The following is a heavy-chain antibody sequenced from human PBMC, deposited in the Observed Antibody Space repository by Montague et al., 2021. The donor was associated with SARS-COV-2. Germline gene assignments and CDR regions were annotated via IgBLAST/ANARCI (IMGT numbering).Heavy chain of an antibody. V-gene: IGHV3-23*01. CDR3: ARAPPISAVSSPRRNQFFFDS. CDR1: GFTFSSSA. J-gene: IGHJ4*02. CDR2: ISGGGVST. D-gene: IGHD2-2*01. Sequence: SLRLSCAASGFTFSSSAMSWVRQAPGKGLEWVSPISGGGVSTYYADSVKGRFTISRDNPKNTLYLQMNSLRAEDTAVYYCARAPPISAVSSPRRNQFFFDSWGQETLGTVSS.